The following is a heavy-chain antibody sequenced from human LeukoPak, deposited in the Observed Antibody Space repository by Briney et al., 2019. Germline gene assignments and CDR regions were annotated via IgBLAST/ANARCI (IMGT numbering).Heavy chain of an antibody. CDR3: ARNGGSFSSDYFFDY. Sequence: PETLSLTCTVSGDSLSYYYWSWIRQPAGKGLDWIGRIYSSGTTDYNSSLQSRVTMSLDTSKNQFSLKLRSVTAADTAVYYCARNGGSFSSDYFFDYWGQGTLVTVSS. V-gene: IGHV4-4*07. CDR2: IYSSGTT. D-gene: IGHD1-26*01. J-gene: IGHJ4*02. CDR1: GDSLSYYY.